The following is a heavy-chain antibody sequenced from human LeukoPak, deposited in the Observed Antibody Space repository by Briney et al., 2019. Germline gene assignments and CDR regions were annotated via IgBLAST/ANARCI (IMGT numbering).Heavy chain of an antibody. V-gene: IGHV3-48*02. CDR2: ISSSSSTI. D-gene: IGHD3-22*01. CDR3: VRERLTYYYDSSGPYYFDN. Sequence: QTGGSLRLSCAASGFTFSSYSMNWVRQAPGKGLEWVSYISSSSSTIYYADSVKGRFTISRDNAKNSLYLQMNSLRDEDTAVYYCVRERLTYYYDSSGPYYFDNWGQGTLVTVSS. CDR1: GFTFSSYS. J-gene: IGHJ4*02.